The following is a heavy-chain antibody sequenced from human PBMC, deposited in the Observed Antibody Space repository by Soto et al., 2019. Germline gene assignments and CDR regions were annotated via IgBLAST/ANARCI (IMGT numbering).Heavy chain of an antibody. D-gene: IGHD2-2*01. CDR1: GASISSGGYY. Sequence: PTETLSLTCTVSGASISSGGYYWSWIRQHPGKGLEWIGYIYYSGSTYYNPSLKSRVTISVDTSKNQFSLKLSSVTAADTAVYYCARLHGYCISSSCHGHYSMDVWGQGTTVT. V-gene: IGHV4-31*03. CDR3: ARLHGYCISSSCHGHYSMDV. J-gene: IGHJ6*02. CDR2: IYYSGST.